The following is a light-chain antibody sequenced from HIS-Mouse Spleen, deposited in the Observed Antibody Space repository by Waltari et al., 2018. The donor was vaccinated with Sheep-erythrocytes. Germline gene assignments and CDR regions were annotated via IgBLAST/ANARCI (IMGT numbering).Light chain of an antibody. CDR1: ALPKQY. Sequence: SYELTQPPSVSVSPGQTARTTCSGAALPKQYAYWYQQKSGQAPVLVIYEDSKRPSGIPERFSGSSSGTMATLTISGAQVEDDADYYCYSTDSSGNHWVFGGGTKLTVL. CDR3: YSTDSSGNHWV. CDR2: EDS. J-gene: IGLJ3*02. V-gene: IGLV3-10*01.